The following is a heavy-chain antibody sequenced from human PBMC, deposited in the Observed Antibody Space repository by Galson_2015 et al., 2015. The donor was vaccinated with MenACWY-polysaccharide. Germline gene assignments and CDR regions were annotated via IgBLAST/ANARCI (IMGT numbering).Heavy chain of an antibody. CDR1: GFTFSTYW. D-gene: IGHD5-12*01. CDR3: ARGYSAYD. J-gene: IGHJ4*02. CDR2: IKSDGSST. Sequence: SLRLSCAASGFTFSTYWMHWVRHAPGQGLGWVSRIKSDGSSTTYADSGRGRFTIARDNAKNTLYLQMNSLRAEDTALYYCARGYSAYDWGQGTLVTVSA. V-gene: IGHV3-74*01.